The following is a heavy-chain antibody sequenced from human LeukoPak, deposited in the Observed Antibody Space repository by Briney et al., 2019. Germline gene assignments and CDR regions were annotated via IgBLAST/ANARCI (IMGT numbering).Heavy chain of an antibody. J-gene: IGHJ4*02. V-gene: IGHV3-74*01. Sequence: GGSLRLSCAASGFTLSSYWMHWVRQVPGKGPVWVSRMNGDGSSTSYADSVKGRFTISRDDAKNTLYLQMNSLRAEDTAVYYCARFTVVTPRGSVWGQGTLVTVSS. D-gene: IGHD4-23*01. CDR2: MNGDGSST. CDR3: ARFTVVTPRGSV. CDR1: GFTLSSYW.